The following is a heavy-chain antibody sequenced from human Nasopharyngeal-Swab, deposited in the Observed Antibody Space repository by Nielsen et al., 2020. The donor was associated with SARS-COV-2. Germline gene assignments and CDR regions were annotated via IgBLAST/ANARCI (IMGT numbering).Heavy chain of an antibody. CDR1: GFTFSDYY. J-gene: IGHJ6*02. CDR3: ASLLWFGELPSDYYYYGMDV. V-gene: IGHV3-11*04. CDR2: ISSSGSTI. D-gene: IGHD3-10*01. Sequence: GGSLRLSCAASGFTFSDYYMSWIRRAPGKGLEWVSYISSSGSTIYYADSVKGRFTISRDNAKNSLYLQMNSLRAEDTAVYYCASLLWFGELPSDYYYYGMDVWGQGTTVTVSS.